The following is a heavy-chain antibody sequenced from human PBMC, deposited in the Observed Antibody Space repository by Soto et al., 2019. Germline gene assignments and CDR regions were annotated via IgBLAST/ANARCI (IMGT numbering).Heavy chain of an antibody. V-gene: IGHV3-11*01. Sequence: GGSLRLSCAASGFIFSDYYMTWIRQAPGKGLEWVSYISLSGGSIYYADSVKGRFTISRDNAKKSLYLQMNSLRAEDTAVYYCARGGYTGFIDYWGQGTLVTVSS. CDR1: GFIFSDYY. D-gene: IGHD6-25*01. CDR3: ARGGYTGFIDY. J-gene: IGHJ4*02. CDR2: ISLSGGSI.